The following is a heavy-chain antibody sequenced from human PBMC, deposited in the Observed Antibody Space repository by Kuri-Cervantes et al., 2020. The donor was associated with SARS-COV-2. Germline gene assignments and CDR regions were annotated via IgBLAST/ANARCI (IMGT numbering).Heavy chain of an antibody. J-gene: IGHJ4*02. CDR3: ARALTGEVDDY. D-gene: IGHD3-10*01. Sequence: SETLSLTCTVSGGSISSSSYYWGWIRQSPGKGLEWIGSIYHSGSTYYNPSLKSRVTISVDTSKNQFSLKLSSVTAADTAVYYCARALTGEVDDYWGQGTLVTVSS. CDR2: IYHSGST. CDR1: GGSISSSSYY. V-gene: IGHV4-39*07.